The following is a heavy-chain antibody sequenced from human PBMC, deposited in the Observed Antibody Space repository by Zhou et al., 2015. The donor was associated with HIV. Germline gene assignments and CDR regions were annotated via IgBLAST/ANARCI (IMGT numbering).Heavy chain of an antibody. CDR1: GFIFKNSG. J-gene: IGHJ2*01. V-gene: IGHV3-30*03. Sequence: VQLVESGGGVVQPGGSLRLSCEASGFIFKNSGMHWVRQAPGRGLEWVALIPYDGFGKEYVDSVKGRFTISRDNNKNTLYLQMTRLTPADTAMYHCARDRTQTFRGWYLDLWGRGTLVTVSS. D-gene: IGHD3-16*01. CDR2: IPYDGFGK. CDR3: ARDRTQTFRGWYLDL.